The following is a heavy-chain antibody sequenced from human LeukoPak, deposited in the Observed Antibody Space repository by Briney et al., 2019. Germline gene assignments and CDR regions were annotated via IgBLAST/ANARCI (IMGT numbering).Heavy chain of an antibody. CDR3: ARDKGPSCSSSSWCSGWFDP. CDR1: GGSVSRGSYY. CDR2: IYDSGSP. V-gene: IGHV4-61*01. J-gene: IGHJ5*02. Sequence: PSETLSLTRSVSGGSVSRGSYYCTWIRQPPGKVLEWIGYIYDSGSPHYNPSLKSRVTISVDTSKNQFSLKLTSVTAADTAVYYCARDKGPSCSSSSWCSGWFDPWGQGTLVTVSS. D-gene: IGHD6-13*01.